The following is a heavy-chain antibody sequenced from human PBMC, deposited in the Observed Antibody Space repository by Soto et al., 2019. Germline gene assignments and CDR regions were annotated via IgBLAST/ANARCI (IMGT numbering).Heavy chain of an antibody. CDR3: AKDRSVDTRDWFDP. D-gene: IGHD5-18*01. Sequence: PGGSLRLSCAASGFTFGTYAMNWVRQAPGKGLEWVSGISGSGGSTYYTDSVKGRFTISRDNSKNTLYLQMNGLRADDTAVYYCAKDRSVDTRDWFDPWGQGTLVTVYS. J-gene: IGHJ5*02. V-gene: IGHV3-23*01. CDR1: GFTFGTYA. CDR2: ISGSGGST.